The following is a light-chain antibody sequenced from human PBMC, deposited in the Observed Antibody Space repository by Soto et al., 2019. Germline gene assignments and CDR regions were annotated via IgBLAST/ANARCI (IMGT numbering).Light chain of an antibody. V-gene: IGLV2-18*02. CDR3: YSYTSSSTYV. J-gene: IGLJ1*01. Sequence: QSVLTQPASVSGSPGQSITISCTGTSSDVGGYNRVSWYKQPPGAAPKLVIYEVIHRPSGVPDRFSGSKSGNTASLTISGLQAEDEADFYCYSYTSSSTYVFGTGTKVTVL. CDR2: EVI. CDR1: SSDVGGYNR.